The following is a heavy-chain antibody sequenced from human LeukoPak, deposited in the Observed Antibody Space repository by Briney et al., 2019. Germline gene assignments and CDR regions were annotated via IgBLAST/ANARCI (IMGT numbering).Heavy chain of an antibody. V-gene: IGHV3-23*01. Sequence: PGGSLRLSCVASGFTISTYAMTWVRQAPGKGLEWVSDISGRDGNTDYADSVKGRFTISRDNSKNTLYLQMNSLRAEDTAVYYCVNYYYGSGSYYSNYRGHGTLVTVSS. J-gene: IGHJ4*01. D-gene: IGHD3-10*01. CDR3: VNYYYGSGSYYSNY. CDR1: GFTISTYA. CDR2: ISGRDGNT.